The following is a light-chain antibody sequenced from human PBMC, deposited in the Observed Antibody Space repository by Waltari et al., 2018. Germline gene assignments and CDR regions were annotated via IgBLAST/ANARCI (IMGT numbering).Light chain of an antibody. CDR3: QQYYSYPLT. CDR1: QGISSY. CDR2: AAS. Sequence: AIRMTQSPSSPSASTGERVTSTCRASQGISSYLAWYQQKPGKAPKLLIYAASTLQSGVPSRFSGSGSGTDFTLTISCLQSEDFATYYCQQYYSYPLTFGGGTKVEIK. J-gene: IGKJ4*01. V-gene: IGKV1-8*01.